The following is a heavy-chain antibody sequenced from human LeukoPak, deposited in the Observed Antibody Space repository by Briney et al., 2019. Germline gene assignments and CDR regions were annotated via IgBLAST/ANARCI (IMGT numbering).Heavy chain of an antibody. J-gene: IGHJ4*02. Sequence: GGSLGLSCAASGFTFSSYSMNWVRQAPGKGLEWVSSISSSSSYIYYADSVKGRFTISRDNAKNSLYLQMNSLRAEDTAVYYCARVAVAVAEDYWGQGTLVTVSS. CDR2: ISSSSSYI. CDR3: ARVAVAVAEDY. V-gene: IGHV3-21*01. D-gene: IGHD6-19*01. CDR1: GFTFSSYS.